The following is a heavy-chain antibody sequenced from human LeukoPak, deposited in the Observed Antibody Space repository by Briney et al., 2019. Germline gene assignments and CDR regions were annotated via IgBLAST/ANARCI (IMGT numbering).Heavy chain of an antibody. V-gene: IGHV3-30*18. Sequence: PGGSLRLPCAASGFTFSSYGMHWVRQAPGKGLEWVAVISYDGSNKYYADSVKGRFTISRDNSKNTLYLQMNSLRAEDTAVYYCAKDRQWLFDYWGQGTLVTVSS. CDR1: GFTFSSYG. D-gene: IGHD6-19*01. CDR3: AKDRQWLFDY. CDR2: ISYDGSNK. J-gene: IGHJ4*02.